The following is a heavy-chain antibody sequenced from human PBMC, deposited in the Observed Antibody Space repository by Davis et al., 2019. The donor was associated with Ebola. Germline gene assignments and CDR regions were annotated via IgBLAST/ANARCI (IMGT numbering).Heavy chain of an antibody. D-gene: IGHD5-12*01. V-gene: IGHV1-46*01. J-gene: IGHJ6*03. CDR2: INPSGGST. Sequence: AASVKVSCKASGYTFTTYYMHWVRRAPGQGLEWMGIINPSGGSTSYAQKFQVRVTVTRDTSTRTVYMELSSLTSEDTAVYYCARGGYSGYDNLGYYFYYYMDVWGKGTTVTVSS. CDR3: ARGGYSGYDNLGYYFYYYMDV. CDR1: GYTFTTYY.